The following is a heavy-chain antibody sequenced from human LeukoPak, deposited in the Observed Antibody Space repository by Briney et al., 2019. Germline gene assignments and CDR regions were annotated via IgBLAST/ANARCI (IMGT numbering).Heavy chain of an antibody. CDR2: ISYDGSNK. CDR1: GFTFSSYA. V-gene: IGHV3-30-3*01. Sequence: PGGSLRLSCAASGFTFSSYAMHWVRQAPGKGLEWVAVISYDGSNKYYADSVKGRFTISRDNSKNTLYLQMNSLRAEDTAVYYCARDPVVVPAAILPGWFDPWGQGTLVTVSS. CDR3: ARDPVVVPAAILPGWFDP. J-gene: IGHJ5*02. D-gene: IGHD2-2*02.